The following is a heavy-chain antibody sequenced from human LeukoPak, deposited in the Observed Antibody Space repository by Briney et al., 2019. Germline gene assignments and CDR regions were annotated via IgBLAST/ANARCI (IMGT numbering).Heavy chain of an antibody. D-gene: IGHD2-15*01. V-gene: IGHV4-31*03. Sequence: SESLSLTCTVSGGSISSGGYYWSWIRQHPGTGLEWIGYIYYSGSTYYNPSPKSRVTISVDTSKNQFSLKLSSVTAADTAVYYCARVLEGEYCSGGSCYSSTLFDYWGQGTLVTVSS. CDR1: GGSISSGGYY. CDR3: ARVLEGEYCSGGSCYSSTLFDY. CDR2: IYYSGST. J-gene: IGHJ4*02.